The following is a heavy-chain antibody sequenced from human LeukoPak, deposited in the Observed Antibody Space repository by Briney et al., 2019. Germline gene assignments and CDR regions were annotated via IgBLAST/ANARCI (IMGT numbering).Heavy chain of an antibody. CDR2: VHYSGAT. Sequence: RPSETLSLTCTVSGGSISVYYWNWIRQHPGKGLEWVAYVHYSGATTNNPSLQSRVPSPVEMSKKEVALRLDSVTAADTAVYYWAGDMRGSAKVWFDSWGQGVQVSVSS. D-gene: IGHD3-10*01. V-gene: IGHV4-59*12. CDR3: AGDMRGSAKVWFDS. J-gene: IGHJ5*01. CDR1: GGSISVYY.